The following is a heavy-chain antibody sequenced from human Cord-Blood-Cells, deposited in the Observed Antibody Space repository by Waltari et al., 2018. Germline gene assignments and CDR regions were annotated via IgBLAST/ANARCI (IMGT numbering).Heavy chain of an antibody. D-gene: IGHD6-6*01. V-gene: IGHV2-5*01. CDR1: GFSLSTSGVG. CDR2: IYWNDDK. CDR3: AHRRRTIVAARPDWYFDL. Sequence: QITLKESGPTLVKPTQTLTLTCTFSGFSLSTSGVGVGWIRQPPGTALEWLALIYWNDDKRYTPSLKCRLTITKDTSKNQVVLTMTNMDPVDTATYYCAHRRRTIVAARPDWYFDLWGRGTLVTVSS. J-gene: IGHJ2*01.